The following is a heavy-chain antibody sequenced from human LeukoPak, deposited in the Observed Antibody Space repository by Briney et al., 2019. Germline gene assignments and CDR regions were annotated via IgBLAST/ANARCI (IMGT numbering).Heavy chain of an antibody. CDR1: GFTFSTYA. D-gene: IGHD3-22*01. CDR2: IGSGGDT. J-gene: IGHJ4*02. Sequence: GGSLRLSCAASGFTFSTYAMTWVRQPPGKGLEWVSAIGSGGDTYYADSVKGRFTISRDNSKNTLYLQMNSLRAEDTAVYYCAKADDYYDSSGYYNLDYWGQGTLVTVSS. V-gene: IGHV3-23*01. CDR3: AKADDYYDSSGYYNLDY.